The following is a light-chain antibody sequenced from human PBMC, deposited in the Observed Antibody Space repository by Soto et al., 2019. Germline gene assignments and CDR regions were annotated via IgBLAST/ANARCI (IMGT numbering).Light chain of an antibody. CDR1: SSDVGGYNY. J-gene: IGLJ3*02. CDR2: EVS. CDR3: AARDDSLSGHWV. Sequence: QSALTQPASVSGSPGQSITISCTGTSSDVGGYNYVSWYQHHPGKAPKLMIYEVSNRPSGVSNRFSGSKSGNTASLTISGLQAEDEADYYCAARDDSLSGHWVFGGGTKLTVL. V-gene: IGLV2-14*01.